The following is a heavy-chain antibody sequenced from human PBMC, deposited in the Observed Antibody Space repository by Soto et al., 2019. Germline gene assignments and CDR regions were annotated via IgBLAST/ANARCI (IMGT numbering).Heavy chain of an antibody. V-gene: IGHV4-39*01. CDR1: GGSISSSSYY. CDR3: ARHGTEYYDYVWGSSPYYYYGMDV. J-gene: IGHJ6*02. CDR2: IYYSGST. Sequence: QLQLQESGPGLVKPSETLSLTCTVSGGSISSSSYYWGWIRQPPGKGLEWIGSIYYSGSTYYNPSLKRRVTISVDTSKNQFSLKLSSVTAADTAVYYCARHGTEYYDYVWGSSPYYYYGMDVWGQGTTVTVSS. D-gene: IGHD3-16*01.